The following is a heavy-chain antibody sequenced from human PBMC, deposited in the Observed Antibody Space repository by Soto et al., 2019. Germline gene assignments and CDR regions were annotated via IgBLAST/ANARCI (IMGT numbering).Heavy chain of an antibody. CDR3: ARGVWGATRLDPLYGMDV. CDR1: GGTFSSYA. CDR2: ITPIFGTA. J-gene: IGHJ6*02. D-gene: IGHD1-26*01. V-gene: IGHV1-69*01. Sequence: QVQLVQSGAEVKKPGSSVKVSCKASGGTFSSYAISWVRQAPGQGLEWMGGITPIFGTANYAQKFQGRVTITADETTSTGYRELSSLRSEDTAVYYCARGVWGATRLDPLYGMDVWGQGTTVTVS.